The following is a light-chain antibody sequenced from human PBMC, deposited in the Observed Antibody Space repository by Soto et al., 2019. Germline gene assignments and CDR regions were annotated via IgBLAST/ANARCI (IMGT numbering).Light chain of an antibody. V-gene: IGKV3-15*01. CDR2: DAS. J-gene: IGKJ2*01. Sequence: EVVMTQSPATLSVSPGERATLSCRASQSVSRNLAWYQQRPGRAPRLLIYDASTRATNIPTRFSGSGSGTEVTLTICSLQSEDFAVYYCQQYNHWPLYTFGQGTKLEIK. CDR1: QSVSRN. CDR3: QQYNHWPLYT.